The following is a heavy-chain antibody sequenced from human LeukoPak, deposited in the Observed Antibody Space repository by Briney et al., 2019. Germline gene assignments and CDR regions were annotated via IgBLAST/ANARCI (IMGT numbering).Heavy chain of an antibody. CDR1: GASIDSGGYF. V-gene: IGHV4-31*03. CDR3: ARSLGYDILTGYNRGWFFDL. CDR2: IYYTGST. D-gene: IGHD3-9*01. J-gene: IGHJ2*01. Sequence: SQTLSLTCIVSGASIDSGGYFWGWIRQHPGKGLEWIGYIYYTGSTYYNPSLKSRVTISVDTSKNQFSLKLSSMTAADTAVYYCARSLGYDILTGYNRGWFFDLWGRGTLVTVSS.